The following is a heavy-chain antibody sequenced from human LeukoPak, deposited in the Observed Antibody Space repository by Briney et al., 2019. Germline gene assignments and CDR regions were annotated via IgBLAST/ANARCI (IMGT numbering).Heavy chain of an antibody. CDR2: ISWNSGSI. CDR1: GFTFDGYA. J-gene: IGHJ4*02. Sequence: GRSLRLSCAASGFTFDGYAMHWVRQAPGKGLEWVSGISWNSGSIGYADSVKGRFTISRDNAKNSLYLQMNSLRAEDTALYYCAKDREYYYGSGSYQDYWGQGTLVTVSS. D-gene: IGHD3-10*01. CDR3: AKDREYYYGSGSYQDY. V-gene: IGHV3-9*01.